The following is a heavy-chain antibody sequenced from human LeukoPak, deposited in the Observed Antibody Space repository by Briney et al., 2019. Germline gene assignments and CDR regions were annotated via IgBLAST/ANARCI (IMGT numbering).Heavy chain of an antibody. J-gene: IGHJ4*02. D-gene: IGHD2-15*01. CDR3: ARDRSAAFDY. CDR1: GFTFSGYS. Sequence: GGSLRLSCAASGFTFSGYSMNWVRQAPGKGQEWVANIKQDGSEKYYVDSVKGRFTISRDNAKNSLYLQMNSLRAEDTAVYYCARDRSAAFDYWAREPWSPSPQ. CDR2: IKQDGSEK. V-gene: IGHV3-7*01.